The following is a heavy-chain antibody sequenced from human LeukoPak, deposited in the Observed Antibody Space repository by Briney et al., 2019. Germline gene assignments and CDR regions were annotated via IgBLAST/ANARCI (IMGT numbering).Heavy chain of an antibody. J-gene: IGHJ4*02. CDR3: ARDHSSSYQLFAY. CDR1: GGTFSSYA. CDR2: IIPIFGTA. Sequence: GSSVKVSCKASGGTFSSYAISWVRQAPEQGLEWMGGIIPIFGTANYAQKFQGRVTITADESTSTAYMELRSLRSDDTAVYYCARDHSSSYQLFAYWGQGTLVTVSS. V-gene: IGHV1-69*01. D-gene: IGHD6-13*01.